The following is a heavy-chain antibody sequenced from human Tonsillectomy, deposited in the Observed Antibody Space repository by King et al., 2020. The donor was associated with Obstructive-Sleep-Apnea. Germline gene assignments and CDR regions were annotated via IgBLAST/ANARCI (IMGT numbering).Heavy chain of an antibody. V-gene: IGHV3-30*04. CDR3: ARDPVMTVIPWAPDY. D-gene: IGHD3-22*01. CDR1: GFTFSDYP. Sequence: VQLVESGGGVVQPGRSLRLSCTTSGFTFSDYPIHWVRQAPGKGLEWVAVISKDGTDKYYLDSVKGRFTISRDNSKNTVYLQMNSLTGEDTAVYYCARDPVMTVIPWAPDYWGQGTLVTVSS. J-gene: IGHJ4*02. CDR2: ISKDGTDK.